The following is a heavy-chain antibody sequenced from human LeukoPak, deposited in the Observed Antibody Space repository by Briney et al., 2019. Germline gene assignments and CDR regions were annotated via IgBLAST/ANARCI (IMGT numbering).Heavy chain of an antibody. J-gene: IGHJ4*02. CDR1: GFTFYDYA. CDR3: AKDTTSMLRGLSNY. Sequence: GGSLILSCAASGFTFYDYAMHWVRQAPGKGLEWVSRITWTSDSVVYADSVKGRFAISRDKAKDNLYLQMNRLRAKDTALYYCAKDTTSMLRGLSNYCRRGSLVIVSS. D-gene: IGHD3-10*01. CDR2: ITWTSDSV. V-gene: IGHV3-9*01.